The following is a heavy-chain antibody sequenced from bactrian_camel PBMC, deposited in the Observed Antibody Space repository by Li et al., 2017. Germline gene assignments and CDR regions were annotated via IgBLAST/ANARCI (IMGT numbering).Heavy chain of an antibody. D-gene: IGHD5*01. CDR3: ATDVGLGYLAYNY. CDR2: IYNDSSATYINT. Sequence: HVQLVESGGGLVQPGGSLRLSCAASGITFSNYYVTWVRQVPEKGLEWVSIIYNDSSATYINTYDGDSVKGRFAISRDNAKNTVYLQMTSLKSEDTALYYCATDVGLGYLAYNYWGQGTQVTVS. CDR1: GITFSNYY. J-gene: IGHJ4*01. V-gene: IGHV3-2*01.